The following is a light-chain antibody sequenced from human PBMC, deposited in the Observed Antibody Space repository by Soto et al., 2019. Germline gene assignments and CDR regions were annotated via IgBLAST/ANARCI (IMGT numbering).Light chain of an antibody. CDR3: ALWDDSLRGVV. J-gene: IGLJ3*02. CDR2: RNH. Sequence: QSVLTQPPSASGTPGQRVTISCSGSSSNIGSSSGINFVHWYQQLPCTAPKLLIYRNHQRPSGVPDRFSGSKSGTSASLAISGLRSDDEADYYCALWDDSLRGVVFGGGTKLTVL. CDR1: SSNIGSSSGINF. V-gene: IGLV1-47*01.